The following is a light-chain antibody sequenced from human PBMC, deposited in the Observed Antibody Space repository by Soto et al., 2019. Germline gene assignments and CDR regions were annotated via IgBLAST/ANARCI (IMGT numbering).Light chain of an antibody. CDR3: AAWDDSLSGWV. J-gene: IGLJ3*02. V-gene: IGLV1-47*01. CDR1: SSNIGSNY. Sequence: QSVLTQPPSASGTPGQRVTISCSGSSSNIGSNYVYWYQQLPGTAPKLLLYRNNHRPSGVPDRFSGSKSGTSASLAISGLRSEDEADYYCAAWDDSLSGWVFGGGTQLTVL. CDR2: RNN.